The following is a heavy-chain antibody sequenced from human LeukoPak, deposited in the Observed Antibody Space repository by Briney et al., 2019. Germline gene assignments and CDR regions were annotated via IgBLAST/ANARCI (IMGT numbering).Heavy chain of an antibody. CDR2: INPRGGST. D-gene: IGHD3-22*01. CDR1: GYTFTSYY. Sequence: ASVKVSCKASGYTFTSYYIHWVRQAPGQGLEWMGIINPRGGSTSYSQKFQGRVTMTRDTSTTTVYMELSSLRSEDTAVYYCARDTPYDSSGYFFDYWGQGTLVTVSS. CDR3: ARDTPYDSSGYFFDY. J-gene: IGHJ4*02. V-gene: IGHV1-46*01.